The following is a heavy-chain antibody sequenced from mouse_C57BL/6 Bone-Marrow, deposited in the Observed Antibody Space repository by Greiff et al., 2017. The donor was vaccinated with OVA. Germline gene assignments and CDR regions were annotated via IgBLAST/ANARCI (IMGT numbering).Heavy chain of an antibody. CDR1: GFTFSSYT. V-gene: IGHV5-9*01. CDR2: ISGGGGNT. Sequence: EVKLQESGGGLVKPGGSLKLSCAASGFTFSSYTMSWVRQTPEKRLEWVATISGGGGNTYYPDSVKGRFTISRDNAKNTLYLQMSSLRSEDTALYYCARLKSFPTYFDVWGTGTTVTVSS. CDR3: ARLKSFPTYFDV. J-gene: IGHJ1*03.